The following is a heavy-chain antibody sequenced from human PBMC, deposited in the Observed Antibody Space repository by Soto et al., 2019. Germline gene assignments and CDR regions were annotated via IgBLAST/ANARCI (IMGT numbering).Heavy chain of an antibody. CDR1: GGSISSYY. V-gene: IGHV4-59*01. CDR3: ASAYGVGAGDY. J-gene: IGHJ4*02. D-gene: IGHD4-17*01. Sequence: QVQLQESGPGLVKPSETLSLTCTVSGGSISSYYWSWIRQPPGKGLEWIGYIYYSGSTNYNPSLKSRVTISVDTSKNQCSLTLSSVTAVDTAVYYCASAYGVGAGDYWGQGTLVTVSS. CDR2: IYYSGST.